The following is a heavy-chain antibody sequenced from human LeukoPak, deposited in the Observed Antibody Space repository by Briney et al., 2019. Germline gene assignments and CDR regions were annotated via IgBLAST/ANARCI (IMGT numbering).Heavy chain of an antibody. J-gene: IGHJ3*02. CDR2: ISSSGSTI. CDR1: GFTFSSYE. D-gene: IGHD4-17*01. Sequence: GGSLRLSCAASGFTFSSYEMNWVRQVPGKGLEWVSYISSSGSTIYYADSVKGRFTISRDNAKNSPYLQMNSLRAEDTAVYYCARVTTVTRGAFDIWGQGTMVTVSS. V-gene: IGHV3-48*03. CDR3: ARVTTVTRGAFDI.